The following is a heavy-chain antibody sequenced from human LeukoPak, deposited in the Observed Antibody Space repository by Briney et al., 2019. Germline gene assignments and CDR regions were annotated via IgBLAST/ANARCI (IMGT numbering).Heavy chain of an antibody. CDR1: GFTFSSYG. Sequence: GGSLRLSCAASGFTFSSYGMHWVRQAPGKGLEWVAVISYDGSNKYYADSVKGRFTISRDNSKNTLYLQMNSLRAEDTAVYYCAKDGHSSSFLGYYYYYYYMDVWGKGTTVTVSS. CDR2: ISYDGSNK. J-gene: IGHJ6*03. V-gene: IGHV3-30*18. D-gene: IGHD6-6*01. CDR3: AKDGHSSSFLGYYYYYYYMDV.